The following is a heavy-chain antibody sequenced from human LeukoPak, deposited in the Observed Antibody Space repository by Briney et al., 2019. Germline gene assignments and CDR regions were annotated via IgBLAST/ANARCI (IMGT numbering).Heavy chain of an antibody. CDR1: GYTFTGYY. CDR3: ARSPASPYYYDSSGPDY. D-gene: IGHD3-22*01. J-gene: IGHJ4*02. Sequence: ASVKVSCKASGYTFTGYYMHWVRQAPGQGLEWVGRINPNSGGTNYAQKFQGRVTMTRDTSISTAYMELSRLRSDDTAVYYCARSPASPYYYDSSGPDYWGQGTLVTVSS. V-gene: IGHV1-2*06. CDR2: INPNSGGT.